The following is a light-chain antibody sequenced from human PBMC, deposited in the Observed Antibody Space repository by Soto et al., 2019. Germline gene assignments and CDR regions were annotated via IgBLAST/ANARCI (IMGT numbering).Light chain of an antibody. Sequence: EIVLTQSPGTLSLSPGEGATLSCRASQSVTSSYLAWYQQKPGQAPRLLIYGASSRATGIPDRFSDSGSGTDFTLTISRLEPEDFAVYYCQQYGSSPPYTFGQGTKLEIK. J-gene: IGKJ2*01. CDR1: QSVTSSY. V-gene: IGKV3-20*01. CDR2: GAS. CDR3: QQYGSSPPYT.